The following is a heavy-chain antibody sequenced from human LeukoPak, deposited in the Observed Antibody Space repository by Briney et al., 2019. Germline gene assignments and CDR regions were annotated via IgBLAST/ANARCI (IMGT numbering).Heavy chain of an antibody. V-gene: IGHV3-33*01. CDR2: IWSDGSND. CDR1: GFNFGSDA. Sequence: GGSLRLSCTASGFNFGSDAMHWVRQAPGKGLEWVAFIWSDGSNDHYADSVKGRFTISRDNSKNTLYLQMNSLRAEDTAVYYCAGESDGDGYNPDAFDIWGQGTMVTVSS. D-gene: IGHD5-24*01. J-gene: IGHJ3*02. CDR3: AGESDGDGYNPDAFDI.